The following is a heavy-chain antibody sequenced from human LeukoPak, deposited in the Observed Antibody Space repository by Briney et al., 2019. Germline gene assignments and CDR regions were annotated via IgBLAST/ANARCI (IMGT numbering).Heavy chain of an antibody. V-gene: IGHV3-74*01. CDR1: GFTFSSYW. CDR3: AREGYGDYYFDY. D-gene: IGHD4-17*01. CDR2: INSDGSST. J-gene: IGHJ4*02. Sequence: GGSLRLSCAASGFTFSSYWMHWVRQAPGKGLVWVSRINSDGSSTSYADSVKGRFTISRDNAKNTLYLQMNSLRAEDTAVYYCAREGYGDYYFDYWGQGTLVTVS.